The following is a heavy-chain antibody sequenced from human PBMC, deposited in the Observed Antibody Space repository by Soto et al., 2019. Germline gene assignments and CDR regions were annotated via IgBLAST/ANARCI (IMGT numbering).Heavy chain of an antibody. Sequence: QSWGSLRLSCAASGFIVSSNYMSWFRQAPGKGLEWVSVFYSGGSTYYADSVKGRFTISRDNSKNTLYLQMNSLRAEDTAVYYCETRVAAKGRYCFDEWGPGTMLNVSS. CDR1: GFIVSSNY. CDR3: ETRVAAKGRYCFDE. J-gene: IGHJ4*02. V-gene: IGHV3-53*01. D-gene: IGHD1-26*01. CDR2: FYSGGST.